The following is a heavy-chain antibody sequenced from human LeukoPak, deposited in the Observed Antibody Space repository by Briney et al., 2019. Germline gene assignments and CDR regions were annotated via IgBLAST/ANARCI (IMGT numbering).Heavy chain of an antibody. CDR1: GGTFSSYA. J-gene: IGHJ5*02. Sequence: GSSVKVSCKASGGTFSSYAISWVRQAPGQGLEWMGGIIPTFGTANYAQKFQGRVTITADKSTSTAYMELSSLRSEDTAVYYCAREGSGMVRGVFDPWGQGTLVTVSS. D-gene: IGHD3-10*01. CDR2: IIPTFGTA. V-gene: IGHV1-69*06. CDR3: AREGSGMVRGVFDP.